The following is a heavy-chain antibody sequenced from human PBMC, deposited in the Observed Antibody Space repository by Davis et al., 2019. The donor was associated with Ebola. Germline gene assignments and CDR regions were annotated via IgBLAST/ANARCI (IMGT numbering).Heavy chain of an antibody. CDR2: ISAYNGNT. V-gene: IGHV1-18*04. J-gene: IGHJ4*02. Sequence: AASVKVSCKASGYTFTGYYMHWVRQAPGQGLEWMGWISAYNGNTNYAQKLQGRVTMTTDTSTSTAYMELRSLRSDDTAVYYCARDSGLVNGGYWGQGTLVTVSS. D-gene: IGHD6-19*01. CDR3: ARDSGLVNGGY. CDR1: GYTFTGYY.